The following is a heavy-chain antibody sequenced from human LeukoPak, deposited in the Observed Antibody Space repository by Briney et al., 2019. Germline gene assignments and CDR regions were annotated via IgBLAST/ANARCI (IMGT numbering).Heavy chain of an antibody. D-gene: IGHD1-14*01. V-gene: IGHV3-43*02. CDR1: GFTFDDYA. CDR3: AKDRLPELDYFDY. Sequence: GGPLRLSCAASGFTFDDYAMHWVRQAPGKGLEGVSLISGDGGSTYYADSVKGRFTISRDNSKNSLYLQMNSLRTEDTALYYCAKDRLPELDYFDYWGQGTLVTVSS. CDR2: ISGDGGST. J-gene: IGHJ4*02.